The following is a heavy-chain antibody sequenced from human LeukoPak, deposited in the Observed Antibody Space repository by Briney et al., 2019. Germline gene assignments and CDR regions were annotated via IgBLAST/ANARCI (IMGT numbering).Heavy chain of an antibody. D-gene: IGHD3-22*01. J-gene: IGHJ6*02. V-gene: IGHV1-69*01. CDR1: GGTLSSYA. CDR3: ARAYYYDSSGYPGECMDV. Sequence: ASVKVSCMASGGTLSSYAISWVRQAPGQGLEWMGGIIPIFGTANYAQKFQGRVTITADESTSTAYMELSSLRSEDTAVYYCARAYYYDSSGYPGECMDVWGQGTTVTVSS. CDR2: IIPIFGTA.